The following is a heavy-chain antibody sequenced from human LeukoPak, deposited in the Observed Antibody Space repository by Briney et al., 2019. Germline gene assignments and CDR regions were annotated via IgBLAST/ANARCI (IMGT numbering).Heavy chain of an antibody. V-gene: IGHV3-23*01. J-gene: IGHJ4*02. CDR3: AKTFIAVANPIDY. Sequence: GGFLRLSCAASGFTFSSYAMSWVRQAPGKGLEWVSVISGGGTSTYYADSVKGRFTISKDNSRNTLYLQMNSLRAEDTAVYYCAKTFIAVANPIDYWGQGTLVTVSS. D-gene: IGHD6-19*01. CDR2: ISGGGTST. CDR1: GFTFSSYA.